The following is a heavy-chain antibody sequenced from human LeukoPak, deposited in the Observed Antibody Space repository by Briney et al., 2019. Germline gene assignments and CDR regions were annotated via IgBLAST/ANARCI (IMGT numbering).Heavy chain of an antibody. Sequence: PGGSLRLSCAASGFTFSSYSMNWVRQAPGKGLEWVSSISSSSSYIYYADSVKGRFTISRDNAKNSLYLQMNSLRAEDTALYYCARDGGYNWGYDHWGQGTLVTVSS. D-gene: IGHD5-24*01. CDR3: ARDGGYNWGYDH. CDR2: ISSSSSYI. CDR1: GFTFSSYS. V-gene: IGHV3-21*01. J-gene: IGHJ4*02.